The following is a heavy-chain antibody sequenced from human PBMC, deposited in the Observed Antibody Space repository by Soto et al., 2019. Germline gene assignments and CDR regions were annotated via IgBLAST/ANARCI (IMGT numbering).Heavy chain of an antibody. D-gene: IGHD2-2*03. CDR1: GYTLTSYA. J-gene: IGHJ3*02. Sequence: SVKVSCKASGYTLTSYAIHWVRQATGQRLEWMGWINAGTGDTKYSQKFQGRVTITRDTSATTAYMELSSLRSEDTAVYYCAMLLGYCNSINWWHAFDIWGKGTMVTVSS. CDR3: AMLLGYCNSINWWHAFDI. V-gene: IGHV1-3*01. CDR2: INAGTGDT.